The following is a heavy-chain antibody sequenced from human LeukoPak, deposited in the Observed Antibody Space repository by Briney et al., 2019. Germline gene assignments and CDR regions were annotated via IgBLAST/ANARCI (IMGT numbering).Heavy chain of an antibody. D-gene: IGHD3-10*01. CDR3: AKPLYFGESLNWFDP. CDR2: ISYDGSNK. CDR1: GFTFGNYG. V-gene: IGHV3-30*18. Sequence: GGSLRLSCAASGFTFGNYGMHWVRQGPGKGLEWVAVISYDGSNKHYADSVNGRFTISRDNSKNTLYLQMNSLRVEDSAVCYCAKPLYFGESLNWFDPWGQGTLVTVSS. J-gene: IGHJ5*02.